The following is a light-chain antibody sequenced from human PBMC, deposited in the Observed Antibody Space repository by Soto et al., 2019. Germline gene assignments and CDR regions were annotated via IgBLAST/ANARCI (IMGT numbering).Light chain of an antibody. V-gene: IGKV3-20*01. J-gene: IGKJ1*01. CDR1: QSISSNY. CDR2: ATS. Sequence: EIVLAQSPGTLSLSPGERATLSCRASQSISSNYLAWYQQKPGQAPRLLIYATSSRATGIPDRFSGSGSGTEFTLTISRLETEDFAVYYCQQYGTSRWTFGQGAKVEV. CDR3: QQYGTSRWT.